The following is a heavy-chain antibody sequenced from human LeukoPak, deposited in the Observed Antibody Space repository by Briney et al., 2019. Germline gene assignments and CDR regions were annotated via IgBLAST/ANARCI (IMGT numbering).Heavy chain of an antibody. CDR2: ISNCGST. Sequence: SETLSLTCTVFGGSIRSDTSYWVWIRQPPGKGLEWIGTISNCGSTFYNPSLKSRVTISVDTSKNQLSLKLNSVTATDTSVYYCARHTSGTMYSYWGQGSLVTVSS. D-gene: IGHD1-7*01. V-gene: IGHV4-39*01. CDR1: GGSIRSDTSY. J-gene: IGHJ4*02. CDR3: ARHTSGTMYSY.